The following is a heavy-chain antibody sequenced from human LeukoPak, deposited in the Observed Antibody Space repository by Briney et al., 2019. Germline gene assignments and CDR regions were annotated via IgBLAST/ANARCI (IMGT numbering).Heavy chain of an antibody. Sequence: GGSLRLSCAASGFTFSNYAIHWVRQAPGKGLEWVAVISYDGTSKYYADSVKGRFTISRDNSKNTLYLQMNSLRAEDTAVYYCARDNGYSQGYFDYWGQGTLVTVSS. V-gene: IGHV3-30-3*01. J-gene: IGHJ4*02. CDR1: GFTFSNYA. D-gene: IGHD5-18*01. CDR2: ISYDGTSK. CDR3: ARDNGYSQGYFDY.